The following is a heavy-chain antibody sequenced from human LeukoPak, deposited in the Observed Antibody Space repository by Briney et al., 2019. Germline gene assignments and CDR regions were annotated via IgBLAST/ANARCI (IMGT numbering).Heavy chain of an antibody. CDR3: ARAEIVVVKAGAFDI. J-gene: IGHJ3*02. CDR1: GGSISSYY. D-gene: IGHD3-22*01. V-gene: IGHV4-59*12. CDR2: IYYSGST. Sequence: SETLSLTCTVSGGSISSYYWSWIRQPPGKGLEWIGYIYYSGSTNYNPSLKSRVTISVDTSRNQFSLKLSSVTAADTAVYYCARAEIVVVKAGAFDIWGQGTMVTVSS.